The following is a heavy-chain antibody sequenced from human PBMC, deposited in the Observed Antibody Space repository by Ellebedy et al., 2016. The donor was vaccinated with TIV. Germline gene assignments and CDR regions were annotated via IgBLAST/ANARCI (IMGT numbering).Heavy chain of an antibody. Sequence: GGSLRLSCAVSGFIVSGNYMSWVRQPPGKGLEWVSIIYSSGITYYPDSVKGRFTISRDTSKNTVSLQINSLRAEDTAVYYCSRVDLGLAFHSWGRGTLVTVSS. J-gene: IGHJ4*02. CDR1: GFIVSGNY. CDR2: IYSSGIT. CDR3: SRVDLGLAFHS. V-gene: IGHV3-53*01. D-gene: IGHD3/OR15-3a*01.